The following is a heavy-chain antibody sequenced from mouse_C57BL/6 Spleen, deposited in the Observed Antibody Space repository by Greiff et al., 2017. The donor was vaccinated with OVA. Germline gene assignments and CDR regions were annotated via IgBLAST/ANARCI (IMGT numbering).Heavy chain of an antibody. J-gene: IGHJ3*01. V-gene: IGHV1-50*01. CDR1: GYTFTSYW. Sequence: VQLQQPGAELVKPGASVKLSCKASGYTFTSYWMQWVKQRPGQGLEWIGEIDPSDSYTNYNQKFKGKATLTVDTSSSTAYMQLSSLTSEDSAVYYCARERDAYWGQGTLVTVSA. CDR3: ARERDAY. CDR2: IDPSDSYT.